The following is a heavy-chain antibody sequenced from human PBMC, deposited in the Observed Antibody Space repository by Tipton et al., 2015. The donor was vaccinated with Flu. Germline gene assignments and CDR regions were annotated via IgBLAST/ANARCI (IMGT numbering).Heavy chain of an antibody. V-gene: IGHV1-18*01. D-gene: IGHD6-19*01. Sequence: QSGPEVKKPGASVKVSCKASGYTFTSYGISWVRQAPGQGLEWMGWISAYNGNTNYAQKLQGRVTMTTDTSTSTAYMELRSLRSDDTAVYYCARDWVEWLDRGDAFDIWGQGTMVTVSS. CDR2: ISAYNGNT. CDR1: GYTFTSYG. CDR3: ARDWVEWLDRGDAFDI. J-gene: IGHJ3*02.